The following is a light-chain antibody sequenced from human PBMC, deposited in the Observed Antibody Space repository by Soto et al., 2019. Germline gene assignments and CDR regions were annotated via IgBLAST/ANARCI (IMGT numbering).Light chain of an antibody. CDR1: QGVSSW. Sequence: DIQLTQSPSSVSASIGDRVTITCRASQGVSSWLAWYQQKPGKAPKLLIYAVSSLQSGVPARFSGSGSGTDFTLTISSLQPVDFATYYCQQANGFPVTFGGGTRVEIK. J-gene: IGKJ4*01. V-gene: IGKV1-12*01. CDR3: QQANGFPVT. CDR2: AVS.